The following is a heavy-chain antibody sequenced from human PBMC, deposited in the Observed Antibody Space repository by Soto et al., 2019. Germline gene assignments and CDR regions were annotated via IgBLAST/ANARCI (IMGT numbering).Heavy chain of an antibody. J-gene: IGHJ4*02. V-gene: IGHV3-23*01. CDR1: RVTFSSYA. CDR3: AKERHSFAFWSFDY. D-gene: IGHD3-3*01. Sequence: GGSLGISCAASRVTFSSYAMSGVRQDPGKGLEWVSGISGSGGSTYHADSVKGRFTISRDNSKNTLYPQMNSLRAEDTAVYFCAKERHSFAFWSFDYWGQGTLVTVSS. CDR2: ISGSGGST.